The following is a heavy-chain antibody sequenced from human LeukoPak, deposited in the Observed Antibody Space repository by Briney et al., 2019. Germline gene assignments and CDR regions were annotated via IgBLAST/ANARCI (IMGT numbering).Heavy chain of an antibody. CDR1: GYXFTNYG. Sequence: ASVKVSCKASGYXFTNYGISWVRQAPGQGLEWMGWISAYNSNTNYAQKLQGRVTMTTDTSTSTAYMELRSLRSDDTAVYYCARGIRVESWASYYFDYWGQGTLVTVSS. V-gene: IGHV1-18*01. D-gene: IGHD3-3*01. J-gene: IGHJ4*02. CDR3: ARGIRVESWASYYFDY. CDR2: ISAYNSNT.